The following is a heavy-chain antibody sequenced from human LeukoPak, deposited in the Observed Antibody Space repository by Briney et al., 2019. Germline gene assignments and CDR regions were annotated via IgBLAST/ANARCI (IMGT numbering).Heavy chain of an antibody. V-gene: IGHV3-48*03. Sequence: GGSLRLSCAASGFTFSSYEMNWVRQAPGKGLEWVSYISSSGSSIYYADSVKGRFTISRDNAKNSLYLQMNSLRAEDTAIYYCARDENGGFSFDYWGQGTLATVSS. CDR1: GFTFSSYE. J-gene: IGHJ4*02. CDR3: ARDENGGFSFDY. CDR2: ISSSGSSI. D-gene: IGHD4-23*01.